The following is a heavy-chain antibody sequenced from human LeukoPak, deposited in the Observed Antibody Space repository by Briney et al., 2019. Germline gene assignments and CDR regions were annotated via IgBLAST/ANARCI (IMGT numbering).Heavy chain of an antibody. Sequence: GGSLRLSCAASGFSFSNYAMSWVRQVPGKGLEWVSAISGRDDSTYYADSVKGRFTISRDNAKNSLYLQMNSLRAEDTAVYYCASEGDDEDYDSSGYPKVDYWGQGTLVTVSS. CDR2: ISGRDDST. CDR1: GFSFSNYA. J-gene: IGHJ4*02. D-gene: IGHD3-22*01. CDR3: ASEGDDEDYDSSGYPKVDY. V-gene: IGHV3-23*01.